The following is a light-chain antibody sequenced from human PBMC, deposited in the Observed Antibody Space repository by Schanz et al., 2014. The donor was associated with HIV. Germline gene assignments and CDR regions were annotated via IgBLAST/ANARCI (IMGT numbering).Light chain of an antibody. CDR2: DVT. Sequence: QSALTQPRSVSGSPGQSVTISCTGTSSDVGGYDYVSWYQQHPGKAPKLMIYDVTKRPSGVPDRFSGSKSDNTASLTISGLQADDEADYYCSSYAGSNTVVFGGGTKLTVL. CDR1: SSDVGGYDY. V-gene: IGLV2-11*01. J-gene: IGLJ2*01. CDR3: SSYAGSNTVV.